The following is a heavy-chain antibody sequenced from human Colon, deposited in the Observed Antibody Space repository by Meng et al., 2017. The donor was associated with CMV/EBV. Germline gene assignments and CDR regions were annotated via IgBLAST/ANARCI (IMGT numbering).Heavy chain of an antibody. J-gene: IGHJ3*02. CDR2: VYYSGST. D-gene: IGHD2-2*01. Sequence: SETLSLTCNVSGDSVRSGSYHWSWIRQPPGKGLEWIGYVYYSGSTNYNPSLKSRVTISIDTSKNQFSLKLSSVTAADTAVYFCARWGEYYGSTSCLSGTYDIWGQGTMVTVSS. CDR3: ARWGEYYGSTSCLSGTYDI. CDR1: GDSVRSGSYH. V-gene: IGHV4-61*01.